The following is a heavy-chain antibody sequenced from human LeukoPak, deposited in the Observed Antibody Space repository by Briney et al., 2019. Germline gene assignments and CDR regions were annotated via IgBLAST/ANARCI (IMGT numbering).Heavy chain of an antibody. D-gene: IGHD3-10*01. CDR3: ARGDIHYYGSGSYPNEYYYYYYMDV. V-gene: IGHV1-69*13. CDR2: IIPIFGTA. J-gene: IGHJ6*03. Sequence: GASVKVSCKASGGTFSSYAISWVRQAPGQGLEWMGGIIPIFGTANYAQKFQGRVTITADESTSTAYMELSSLRSEDTAVYYCARGDIHYYGSGSYPNEYYYYYYMDVWGKGTTVTISS. CDR1: GGTFSSYA.